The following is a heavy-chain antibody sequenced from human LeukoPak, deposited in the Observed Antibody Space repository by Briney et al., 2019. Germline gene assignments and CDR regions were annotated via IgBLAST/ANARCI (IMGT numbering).Heavy chain of an antibody. J-gene: IGHJ4*02. V-gene: IGHV5-51*01. CDR3: ARPSRSSGYFYDLDY. CDR1: GSIFTNYW. D-gene: IGHD3-22*01. Sequence: PGASLKISCEGSGSIFTNYWIGWVRKLPGKGLEGMGIIFPGDSDTRYSPSFQGQVTISADKSISTAYLQWSSLKASDTAMYYCARPSRSSGYFYDLDYWGQGTLVTVSS. CDR2: IFPGDSDT.